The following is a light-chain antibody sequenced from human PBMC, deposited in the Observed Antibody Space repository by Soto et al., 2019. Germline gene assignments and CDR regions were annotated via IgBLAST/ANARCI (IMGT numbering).Light chain of an antibody. CDR1: SNYVGAYDY. CDR2: EVS. CDR3: SSYTSSSTRV. Sequence: QSLLTQPSSLSGSPGQSITLSCPGNSNYVGAYDYVSWYQQHPDKAPKLMIYEVSNRPSGVSNRFSGSKSVNTATLTISGLQADDEADYYCSSYTSSSTRVFGTGTKVTVL. V-gene: IGLV2-14*03. J-gene: IGLJ1*01.